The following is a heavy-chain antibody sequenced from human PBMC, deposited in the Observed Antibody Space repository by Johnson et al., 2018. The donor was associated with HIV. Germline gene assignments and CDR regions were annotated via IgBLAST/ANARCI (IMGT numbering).Heavy chain of an antibody. CDR3: ATGFGPAFEM. CDR2: IKSKTDGGTT. D-gene: IGHD3-16*01. V-gene: IGHV3-15*01. CDR1: GFNVDDDA. Sequence: VQLVESGGGVVRPGGSLRLSCAASGFNVDDDALSWVRQAPGKGLEWVGRIKSKTDGGTTDHAAPVKGRFSISRDDSKNTLYLQMNSLKTEDTAVYYCATGFGPAFEMWGQGTMVTVSS. J-gene: IGHJ3*02.